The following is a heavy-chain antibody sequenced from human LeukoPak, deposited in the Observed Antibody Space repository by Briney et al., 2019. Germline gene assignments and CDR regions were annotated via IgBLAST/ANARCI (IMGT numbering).Heavy chain of an antibody. D-gene: IGHD5-12*01. CDR3: ARLIVATTNYFDY. Sequence: SETLSLTCTVSGGSISSYYWSWIRQPPGKALEWIGSIYYNGATRYNPSLNSRVTISVNTSKNQFSLKLNSMTAADTAVYYCARLIVATTNYFDYWGQGTLVTVSS. J-gene: IGHJ4*02. CDR1: GGSISSYY. V-gene: IGHV4-59*04. CDR2: IYYNGAT.